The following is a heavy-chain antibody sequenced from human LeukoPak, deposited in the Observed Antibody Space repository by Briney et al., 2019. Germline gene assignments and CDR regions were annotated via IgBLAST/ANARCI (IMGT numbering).Heavy chain of an antibody. Sequence: ASVKVSCKASGYTFTNFGITWVRQAPRQGLEWMGWISAYSGHTNYAQKLQGRVTMTTDTSTSTAYMELRSLRSDDTAVYYCARDRAGGSCQEWGQGTLVTVSS. CDR3: ARDRAGGSCQE. V-gene: IGHV1-18*01. D-gene: IGHD2-15*01. CDR1: GYTFTNFG. CDR2: ISAYSGHT. J-gene: IGHJ4*02.